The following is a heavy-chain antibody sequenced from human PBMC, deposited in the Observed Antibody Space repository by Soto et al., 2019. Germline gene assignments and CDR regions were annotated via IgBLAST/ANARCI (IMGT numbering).Heavy chain of an antibody. V-gene: IGHV3-7*05. D-gene: IGHD3-10*01. CDR2: IKQDGSEK. Sequence: GGSLRLSCAASGFTFSSYWMSWVRQAPGKGLEWVANIKQDGSEKYYVDSVKGRFTISRDNAKNSLYLQMNSLRAEDTAVYYCARDRPIITMVRGPLDYWGQGTLVTVSS. J-gene: IGHJ4*02. CDR3: ARDRPIITMVRGPLDY. CDR1: GFTFSSYW.